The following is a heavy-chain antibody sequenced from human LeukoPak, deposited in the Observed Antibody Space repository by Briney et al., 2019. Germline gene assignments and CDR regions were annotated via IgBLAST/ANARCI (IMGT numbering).Heavy chain of an antibody. CDR3: AADREYSSSTVLFDY. Sequence: ASVKVSCKASGFTFTSSAVQWVRQARGQRLEWIGWIVVGSGNTNYAQKFQERVTITRDMSTSTAYMELSSLRSEDTAVYYCAADREYSSSTVLFDYWGQGTLVTVSS. CDR2: IVVGSGNT. D-gene: IGHD6-6*01. J-gene: IGHJ4*02. CDR1: GFTFTSSA. V-gene: IGHV1-58*01.